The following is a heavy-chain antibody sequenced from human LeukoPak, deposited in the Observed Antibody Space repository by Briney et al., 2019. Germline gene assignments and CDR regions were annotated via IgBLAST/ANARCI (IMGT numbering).Heavy chain of an antibody. CDR1: GGSISSGSYY. V-gene: IGHV4-39*07. D-gene: IGHD3-22*01. Sequence: SETLSLTCTVSGGSISSGSYYWSWIRQPPGKGLEWIGSIYYSGSTYYNPSLKSRVTISVDTSKNQFSLKLSSVTAADTAVYYCARNNYYYDSSGYGWYFDLWGRGTLVTVSS. J-gene: IGHJ2*01. CDR3: ARNNYYYDSSGYGWYFDL. CDR2: IYYSGST.